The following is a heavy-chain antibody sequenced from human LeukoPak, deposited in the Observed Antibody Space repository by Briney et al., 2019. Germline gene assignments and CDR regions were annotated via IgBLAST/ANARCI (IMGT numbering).Heavy chain of an antibody. Sequence: TGGSLRLSCAASGLTFSNCVMSWVRQAPGKGLEWVSIISGSGGSTYYADSVKGRFTISRDNSKNTLYLQMNSLRAEDTAVYYCAKGSSSSQFASWGQGTLVTVSS. D-gene: IGHD6-6*01. J-gene: IGHJ1*01. V-gene: IGHV3-23*01. CDR1: GLTFSNCV. CDR2: ISGSGGST. CDR3: AKGSSSSQFAS.